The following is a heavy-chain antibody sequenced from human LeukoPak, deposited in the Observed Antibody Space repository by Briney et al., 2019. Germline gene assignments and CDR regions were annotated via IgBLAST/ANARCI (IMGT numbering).Heavy chain of an antibody. D-gene: IGHD3-3*01. CDR3: ARDIGDSWSVPDAFDI. CDR1: GFTFSSYE. J-gene: IGHJ3*02. V-gene: IGHV3-48*03. Sequence: PGGSLRLSCAASGFTFSSYEMNWVRQAPGKGLEWVSYISSSGSTICYADSVKGRFTISRDNAKNSLYLQMNSLRTEDTAVYYCARDIGDSWSVPDAFDIWGQGTMVTVSS. CDR2: ISSSGSTI.